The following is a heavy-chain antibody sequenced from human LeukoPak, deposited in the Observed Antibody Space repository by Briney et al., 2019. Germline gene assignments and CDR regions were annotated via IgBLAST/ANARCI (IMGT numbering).Heavy chain of an antibody. CDR1: GGSISSYY. CDR2: IYTSGST. D-gene: IGHD3-22*01. Sequence: PSETLSLTCTVSGGSISSYYWSWIRQPAGKGLEWIGRIYTSGSTNYNPSLKSRVTMSVDTSKNQFSLKLSSVTAADTAVYYCARGFGSSGYYYVRAFDIWGQGTMVTVSS. V-gene: IGHV4-4*07. J-gene: IGHJ3*02. CDR3: ARGFGSSGYYYVRAFDI.